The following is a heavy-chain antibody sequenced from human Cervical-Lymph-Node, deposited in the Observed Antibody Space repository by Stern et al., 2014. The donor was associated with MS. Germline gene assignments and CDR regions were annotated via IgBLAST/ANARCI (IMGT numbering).Heavy chain of an antibody. J-gene: IGHJ4*02. CDR3: ARATSDYIWGTYRFLDS. D-gene: IGHD3-16*02. CDR1: GGTISNYI. CDR2: IIPSFGMA. Sequence: VQLVESGAEVKKPGSSVKVSCKASGGTISNYIIGWVRPAPGQGLEWMGGIIPSFGMATYAEKFQDRVTITADESTSTAYMDLSSLRSEDTAVYYCARATSDYIWGTYRFLDSWGQGTLVIVSS. V-gene: IGHV1-69*01.